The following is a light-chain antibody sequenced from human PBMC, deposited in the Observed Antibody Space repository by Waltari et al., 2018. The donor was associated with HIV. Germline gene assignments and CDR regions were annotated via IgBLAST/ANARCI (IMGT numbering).Light chain of an antibody. V-gene: IGLV1-40*01. CDR2: ENT. Sequence: QSVLTQPPSVSGAPGQRVTISCTGSSSNIGAGYDVHWYQQLPGRAPQPLIYENTNRPSGVPDRFSGSKSGTSAALAITGLQAVDETDYYCQSYDTSLSASVFGTGTKVTVL. CDR3: QSYDTSLSASV. J-gene: IGLJ1*01. CDR1: SSNIGAGYD.